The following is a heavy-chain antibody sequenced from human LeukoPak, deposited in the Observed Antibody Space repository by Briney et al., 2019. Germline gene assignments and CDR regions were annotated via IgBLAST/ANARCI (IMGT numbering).Heavy chain of an antibody. Sequence: PGGFLRLSCAASGFTLSSYSMNWVRQAPGKGLEWVSSISSSISYIYYADSVKGRFTISRDNAKNSLYLQMNSLRAEDTAVYYCARWSIAARTNWCDPWGQGPLVTVSS. CDR3: ARWSIAARTNWCDP. J-gene: IGHJ5*02. CDR1: GFTLSSYS. D-gene: IGHD6-6*01. V-gene: IGHV3-21*01. CDR2: ISSSISYI.